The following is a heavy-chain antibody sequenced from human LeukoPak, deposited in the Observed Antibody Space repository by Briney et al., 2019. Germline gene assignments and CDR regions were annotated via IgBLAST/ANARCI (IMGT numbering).Heavy chain of an antibody. CDR3: AKGGDSNGGVWDH. J-gene: IGHJ4*02. V-gene: IGHV3-23*01. Sequence: PGGSLRLSCAASGFTFSSYAMSWVRQAPGKGLEWVSAISGSGGSRYYADSVKGRFTIFRDNSKNTLYLQMNSLRAEDTAVYYCAKGGDSNGGVWDHWGQGTLVTVSS. D-gene: IGHD2-21*02. CDR2: ISGSGGSR. CDR1: GFTFSSYA.